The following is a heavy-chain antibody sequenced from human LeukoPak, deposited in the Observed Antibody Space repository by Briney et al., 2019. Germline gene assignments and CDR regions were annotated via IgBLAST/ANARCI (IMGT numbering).Heavy chain of an antibody. CDR3: ARDSSGSGSYDY. CDR1: GFTFSSYW. Sequence: GGSLRLSCAASGFTFSSYWMSWVRQAPGKGLEWVGNIRQDGSEKQYVDSVKGRFTISRDNSKNTLYLQMNSLRAEDTAVYYCARDSSGSGSYDYWGQGTLVTVSS. V-gene: IGHV3-7*01. CDR2: IRQDGSEK. J-gene: IGHJ4*02. D-gene: IGHD3-10*01.